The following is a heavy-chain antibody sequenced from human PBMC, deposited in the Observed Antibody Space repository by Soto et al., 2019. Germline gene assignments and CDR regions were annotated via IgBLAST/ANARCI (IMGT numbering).Heavy chain of an antibody. D-gene: IGHD3-10*02. Sequence: QVQLQESGPGLVKPSETLSLTCTVPGGSIRSYYWTWIRQPPGKRLEWIGNIYYGGTTNYNPSLKSRVTMSVDSSKNQLSLNLSSVTAADTAVYYCESMLGGGASDPFAYWGQGTLVTVSS. CDR2: IYYGGTT. CDR3: ESMLGGGASDPFAY. CDR1: GGSIRSYY. V-gene: IGHV4-59*01. J-gene: IGHJ4*02.